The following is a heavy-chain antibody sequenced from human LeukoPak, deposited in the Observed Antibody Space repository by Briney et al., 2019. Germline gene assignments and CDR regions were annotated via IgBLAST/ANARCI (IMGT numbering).Heavy chain of an antibody. J-gene: IGHJ6*02. V-gene: IGHV4-34*01. Sequence: PSGTLSLTCAVYGGSFSGYYWSWIRQPPGKGLEWIGEINHSGSTNYNPSLKSRVTISVDTSKNQFSLKLSSVTAADTAVYYCARGARGYCSSTSCYGNYYYYYGMDVWGQGTTVTVSS. CDR1: GGSFSGYY. CDR2: INHSGST. D-gene: IGHD2-2*03. CDR3: ARGARGYCSSTSCYGNYYYYYGMDV.